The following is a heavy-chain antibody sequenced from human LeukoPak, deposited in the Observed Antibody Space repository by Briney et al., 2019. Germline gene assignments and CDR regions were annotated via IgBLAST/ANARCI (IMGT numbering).Heavy chain of an antibody. Sequence: SRTLSLTCTVPGGSISRYYWSWIRQPPRKGLEWIGNIYYRGSTNYNPSLKSRVTISVDTSKNQFPLRLNSVTAADTAVYYCARPYSSGWRGAFDIWGQGTMVTVSS. J-gene: IGHJ3*02. V-gene: IGHV4-59*01. CDR3: ARPYSSGWRGAFDI. CDR2: IYYRGST. CDR1: GGSISRYY. D-gene: IGHD6-25*01.